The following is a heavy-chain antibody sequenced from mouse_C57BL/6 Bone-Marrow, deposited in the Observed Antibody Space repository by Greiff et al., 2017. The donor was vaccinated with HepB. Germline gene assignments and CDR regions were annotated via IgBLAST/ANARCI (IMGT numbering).Heavy chain of an antibody. CDR2: IRSKSNNYAT. J-gene: IGHJ4*01. CDR3: VRERPTVVEGTAMDY. V-gene: IGHV10-1*01. Sequence: EVQLVESGGGLVQPKGSLKLSCAASGFSFNTYAMNWVCQAPGKGLEWVARIRSKSNNYATYYADSVKDRFTISRDDSESMLYLQMNNLKTEDTAMYYCVRERPTVVEGTAMDYWGQGTSVTVSS. CDR1: GFSFNTYA. D-gene: IGHD1-1*01.